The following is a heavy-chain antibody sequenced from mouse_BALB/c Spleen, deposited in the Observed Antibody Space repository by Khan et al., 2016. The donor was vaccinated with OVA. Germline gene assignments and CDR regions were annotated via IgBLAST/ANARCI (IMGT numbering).Heavy chain of an antibody. Sequence: QVQLKQSGPGLVAPSQSLSITCTISGFSLTNYGVHWIRQPPGKGLEWLVVMWSDGSTTYNSALKSRLTISTDNSKSQVFLKMNSLQTDDTAMYFCARQPYYHYNIMDYWGQGTSVTVSS. CDR3: ARQPYYHYNIMDY. J-gene: IGHJ4*01. CDR1: GFSLTNYG. V-gene: IGHV2-6-1*01. CDR2: MWSDGST. D-gene: IGHD2-10*01.